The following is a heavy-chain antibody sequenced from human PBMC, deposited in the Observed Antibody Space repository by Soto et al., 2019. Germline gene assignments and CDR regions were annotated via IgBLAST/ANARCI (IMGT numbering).Heavy chain of an antibody. J-gene: IGHJ2*01. Sequence: QVQLQESGPRVLRPSETLSLSCTVSGGSITSYFWNWIRQPAGKGLEWIGRMSTPGSTKSRATMSVDTSENKFSLRLTSVTAADTAIYYCVRRPRSGNAQQNHWYFDLWGRGTLVTVSS. CDR1: GGSITSYF. V-gene: IGHV4-4*07. CDR3: VRRPRSGNAQQNHWYFDL. D-gene: IGHD2-15*01. CDR2: MSTPGST.